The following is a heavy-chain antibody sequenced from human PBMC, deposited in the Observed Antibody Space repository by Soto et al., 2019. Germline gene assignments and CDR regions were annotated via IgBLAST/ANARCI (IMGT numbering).Heavy chain of an antibody. CDR1: GFTFTSSA. Sequence: AASVKVSCKASGFTFTSSAVQWVRQARGQRLEWIGWIVVGSGNTNYAQKFQERDTITRDMSTSTAYMELSSLRSEDTAVYYCAADHSSGFMTQIYYYGLDVWGQGTTVTVSS. CDR3: AADHSSGFMTQIYYYGLDV. D-gene: IGHD6-19*01. CDR2: IVVGSGNT. J-gene: IGHJ6*02. V-gene: IGHV1-58*01.